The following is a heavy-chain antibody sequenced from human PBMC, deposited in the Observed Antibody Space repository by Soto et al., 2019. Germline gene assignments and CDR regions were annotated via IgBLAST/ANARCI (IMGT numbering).Heavy chain of an antibody. CDR2: IFPGDSDT. CDR3: AAGYSTGLDAFDP. CDR1: GYNFANYW. J-gene: IGHJ3*01. D-gene: IGHD2-8*02. Sequence: VQLVQSGAEAKKPGESLKISCKGSGYNFANYWIGWVRQVPGKGLEWMGMIFPGDSDTKNSPSLQGQITMSVDKSNSSAYLQWRSLKASDTAMYYCAAGYSTGLDAFDPWGQGTLVTVSS. V-gene: IGHV5-51*01.